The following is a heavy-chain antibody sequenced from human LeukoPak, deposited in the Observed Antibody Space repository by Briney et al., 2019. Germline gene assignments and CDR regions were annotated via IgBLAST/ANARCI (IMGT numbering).Heavy chain of an antibody. CDR1: GYTFSDNY. Sequence: GASVKLSCKASGYTFSDNYIHWVRQAPGQGLEWMGWINPHSGGTNYGENFQGRVTLTRDTSISTAYMDLSSLISDDTAVYYCAREFMRATAFDIWGQGTMVTVSS. CDR3: AREFMRATAFDI. V-gene: IGHV1-2*02. J-gene: IGHJ3*02. CDR2: INPHSGGT.